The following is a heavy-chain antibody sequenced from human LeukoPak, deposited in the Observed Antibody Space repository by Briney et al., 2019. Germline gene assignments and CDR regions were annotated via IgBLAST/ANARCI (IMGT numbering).Heavy chain of an antibody. D-gene: IGHD3-10*01. CDR2: IYTSGST. CDR3: ARTRYYYNSRNYGAPYYFDY. V-gene: IGHV4-61*02. CDR1: GGSISSGSYY. J-gene: IGHJ4*02. Sequence: PSETLSLTCTASGGSISSGSYYWSWIRQPAGKGLEWIGRIYTSGSTNYNPSLKSRVTISVDTSKNQFSLELSSVTAADTAVYYCARTRYYYNSRNYGAPYYFDYWGQGTLVTVSS.